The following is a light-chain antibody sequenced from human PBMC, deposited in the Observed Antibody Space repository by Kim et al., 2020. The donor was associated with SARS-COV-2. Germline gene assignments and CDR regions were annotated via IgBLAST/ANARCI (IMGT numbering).Light chain of an antibody. Sequence: SASVGDRVTITCRASQGISNNLAWYQQRPGKVPKLLIYTASTLQSGVPSRFSGSGYGTEFTLTISSLQPEDVAAYYCQKYDSAPHTFGQGTKLEI. CDR1: QGISNN. CDR3: QKYDSAPHT. CDR2: TAS. V-gene: IGKV1-27*01. J-gene: IGKJ2*01.